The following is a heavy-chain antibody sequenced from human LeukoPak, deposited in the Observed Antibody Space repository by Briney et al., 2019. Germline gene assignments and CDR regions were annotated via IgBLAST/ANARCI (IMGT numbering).Heavy chain of an antibody. CDR2: ISYDGSNK. V-gene: IGHV3-30*18. Sequence: QPGGSLRLSCAASGFTFSSYGMHWVRQAPGKGLEWVAVISYDGSNKYYADSVKGRFTISRDNSKNTLYLQMNSLRAEDTAVYYCAKDLKLSSGWYGFAYYYYGMDVWGQGTTVTVSS. CDR1: GFTFSSYG. J-gene: IGHJ6*02. CDR3: AKDLKLSSGWYGFAYYYYGMDV. D-gene: IGHD6-19*01.